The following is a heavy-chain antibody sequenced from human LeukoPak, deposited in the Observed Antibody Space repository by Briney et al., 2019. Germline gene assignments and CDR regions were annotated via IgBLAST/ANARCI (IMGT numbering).Heavy chain of an antibody. CDR1: GGSISSSSYY. CDR3: ASWKPHSGLYYFDY. D-gene: IGHD6-19*01. J-gene: IGHJ4*02. Sequence: SETLSLTCTVSGGSISSSSYYWGWIRQPPGKGLEWIGNIYHSGSTYYNPSLKSRVTISVDTSKNQFSLKLSSVTAADTAVYYCASWKPHSGLYYFDYWGQGTLVTVSS. CDR2: IYHSGST. V-gene: IGHV4-39*01.